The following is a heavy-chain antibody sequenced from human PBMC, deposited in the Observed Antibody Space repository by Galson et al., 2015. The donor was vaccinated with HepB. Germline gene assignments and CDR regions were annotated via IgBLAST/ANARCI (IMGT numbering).Heavy chain of an antibody. CDR2: ISYDGTNK. J-gene: IGHJ4*02. Sequence: SLRLSCAASGFTFSNYGMHWVRQAPGKGLEWVAAISYDGTNKYYADYVKGRFTISRDTSKNTLYLQMNSLRAEDTAVYYCAKPPAGAQWLRGDFDYWGQGTLVTVSS. D-gene: IGHD6-19*01. CDR3: AKPPAGAQWLRGDFDY. CDR1: GFTFSNYG. V-gene: IGHV3-30*18.